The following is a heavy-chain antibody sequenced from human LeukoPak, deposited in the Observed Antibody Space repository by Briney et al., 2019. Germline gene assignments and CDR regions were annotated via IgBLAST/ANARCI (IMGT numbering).Heavy chain of an antibody. Sequence: PGRSLRLSCAASGFTFDNYAMYWVRQAPGKGLEWVSGISWNSGSIGYVDSVKGRFTISRDNAKNSLYLQMDSLRAEDMALYYCAKDVSLGFCSGGSCSVHFDYWGQGTLVTVSS. V-gene: IGHV3-9*03. D-gene: IGHD2-15*01. J-gene: IGHJ4*02. CDR3: AKDVSLGFCSGGSCSVHFDY. CDR1: GFTFDNYA. CDR2: ISWNSGSI.